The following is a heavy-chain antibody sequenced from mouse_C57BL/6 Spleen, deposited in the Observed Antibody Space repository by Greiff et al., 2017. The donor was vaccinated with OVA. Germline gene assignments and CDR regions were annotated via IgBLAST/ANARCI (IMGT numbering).Heavy chain of an antibody. CDR3: ARVWDWYFDV. CDR2: INYDGSST. V-gene: IGHV5-16*01. CDR1: GFTFSDYY. Sequence: EVQLVESEGGLVQPGSSMKLSCTASGFTFSDYYMAWVRQVPEKGLEWVANINYDGSSTYYLDSLKSRFIISRDNAKNILYLQMSSLKSEDTATYYCARVWDWYFDVWGTGTTVTVSS. J-gene: IGHJ1*03.